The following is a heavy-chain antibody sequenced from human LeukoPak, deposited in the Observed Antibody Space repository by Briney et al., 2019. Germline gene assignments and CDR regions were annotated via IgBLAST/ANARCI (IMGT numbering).Heavy chain of an antibody. D-gene: IGHD3-3*01. CDR1: GFTFTSSA. CDR3: AAAVAYYDFWSGYYGMDV. J-gene: IGHJ6*03. Sequence: SVKVSCKASGFTFTSSAMQWVRQARGQRLEWIGWIVVGSGNTNYAQKFQESVTISRDMSTSTAYMELSSLRSEDTAVYYCAAAVAYYDFWSGYYGMDVWGKGTTVTVSS. V-gene: IGHV1-58*02. CDR2: IVVGSGNT.